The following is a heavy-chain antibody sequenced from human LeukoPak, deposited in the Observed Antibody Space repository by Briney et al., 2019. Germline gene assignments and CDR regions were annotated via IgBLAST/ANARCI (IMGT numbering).Heavy chain of an antibody. CDR1: GYSISSSYY. D-gene: IGHD5-12*01. Sequence: SETLSLTCTVSGYSISSSYYWGWIRQPPGKGLEWIGSIYYSGSTYYNPSLKSRVTISVDTSKNQFSLKLSSVTAADTAVYYCARAYSGYDSWYYYYYMDVWGKGTTVTVSS. J-gene: IGHJ6*03. CDR3: ARAYSGYDSWYYYYYMDV. V-gene: IGHV4-38-2*02. CDR2: IYYSGST.